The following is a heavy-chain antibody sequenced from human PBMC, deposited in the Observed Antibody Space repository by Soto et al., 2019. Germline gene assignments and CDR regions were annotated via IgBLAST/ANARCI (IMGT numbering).Heavy chain of an antibody. CDR3: AREWGEGLAPVVDV. CDR1: GFTFSSCD. J-gene: IGHJ6*02. CDR2: ISKDGGKK. V-gene: IGHV3-30*03. Sequence: QVQLVESGGGVVQPGRSLSLSCAASGFTFSSCDMHWVRQAPGKGLEWVAVISKDGGKKIYADSVKGRFNISRDNSKNTLYLQMKGRGAEDTAVYYCAREWGEGLAPVVDVWGQGTTVTVSS. D-gene: IGHD6-19*01.